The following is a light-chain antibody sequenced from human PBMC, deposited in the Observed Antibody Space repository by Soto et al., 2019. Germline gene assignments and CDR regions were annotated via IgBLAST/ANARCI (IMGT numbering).Light chain of an antibody. Sequence: QAVLTQPPSVSGTPGQGVTVSCSGSSSNIGSNAVNWYQQLPGTAPKLLIYANTNRPSGVPDRFSGSKSGTSASLAITGLQAEDESDYFCHSYDNRLTGHVFRTGTMVT. V-gene: IGLV1-40*01. CDR2: ANT. CDR3: HSYDNRLTGHV. J-gene: IGLJ1*01. CDR1: SSNIGSNA.